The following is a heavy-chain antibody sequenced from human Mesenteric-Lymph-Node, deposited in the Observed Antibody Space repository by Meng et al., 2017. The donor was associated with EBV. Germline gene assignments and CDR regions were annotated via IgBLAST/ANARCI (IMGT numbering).Heavy chain of an antibody. CDR3: ARVDIVATVFDY. D-gene: IGHD5-12*01. V-gene: IGHV1-69*01. CDR2: IIPIFGTA. CDR1: GGTFSSYA. Sequence: QVKLVHAGAEVKKPGSSVTGSCKASGGTFSSYAISWVRQAPGQGLEWMGGIIPIFGTANYAQKFQGRVTITADESTSTAYMELSSLRSEDTAVYYCARVDIVATVFDYWGQGTLVTVSS. J-gene: IGHJ4*02.